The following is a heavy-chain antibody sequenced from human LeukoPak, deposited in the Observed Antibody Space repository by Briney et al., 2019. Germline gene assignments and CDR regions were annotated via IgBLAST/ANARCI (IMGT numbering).Heavy chain of an antibody. D-gene: IGHD2/OR15-2a*01. V-gene: IGHV3-7*01. CDR2: IDRDGRVQ. Sequence: GGSLRLSCTASGFTTHYWLNWVRQSPGKGLEWVANIDRDGRVQHYVDSVEGRFTISRDSAKNSLALQMHSLRAGDTAVYYCTGGSDEVLSGEYYYYMDVWGTGTTVTVSS. CDR1: GFTTHYW. CDR3: TGGSDEVLSGEYYYYMDV. J-gene: IGHJ6*03.